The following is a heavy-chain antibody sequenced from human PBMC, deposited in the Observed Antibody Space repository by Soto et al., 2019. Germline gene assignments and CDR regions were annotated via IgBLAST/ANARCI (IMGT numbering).Heavy chain of an antibody. CDR2: ISSDGSIK. CDR1: GFTFSTAA. Sequence: QVHLVESGGGVVQPGRSLRLSCAASGFTFSTAAMHGVRQAPGKGLEWVALISSDGSIKYYAGFVKGRFTSSRDSSKNALFVQMISLKADDTGVYFCARARVFHYCSRFDYCDQGTLVTVSS. J-gene: IGHJ4*02. D-gene: IGHD2-21*01. V-gene: IGHV3-30-3*01. CDR3: ARARVFHYCSRFDY.